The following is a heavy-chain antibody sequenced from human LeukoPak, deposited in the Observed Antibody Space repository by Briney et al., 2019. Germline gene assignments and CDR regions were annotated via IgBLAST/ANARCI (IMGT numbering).Heavy chain of an antibody. V-gene: IGHV3-15*01. D-gene: IGHD1-26*01. CDR2: IKRKTDGGTT. J-gene: IGHJ5*02. CDR3: TTGPTTILP. Sequence: PGGSLRLSCAASGFTFSNAWMSWVRQAPGKGLEWVGRIKRKTDGGTTDYAAPVKGRFTISRDDSKNTVYLQMNSLKTEDTAVYYCTTGPTTILPWGQGTLVTVSS. CDR1: GFTFSNAW.